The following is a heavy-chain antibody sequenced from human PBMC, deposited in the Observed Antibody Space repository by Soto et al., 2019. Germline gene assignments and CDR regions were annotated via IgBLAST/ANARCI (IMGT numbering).Heavy chain of an antibody. CDR1: GFALSTIGVG. V-gene: IGHV2-5*01. D-gene: IGHD3-22*01. J-gene: IGHJ4*02. Sequence: SGPTLVNPTQTLTLTCTFSGFALSTIGVGVGWIRQPPGKALEWLALIYWNDDKRYSTSPQSRLTITKDTSKNQVVLTMTNMDPVDTATYYCGGLTTYDSSGSPEHWGQGTMVTVSS. CDR3: GGLTTYDSSGSPEH. CDR2: IYWNDDK.